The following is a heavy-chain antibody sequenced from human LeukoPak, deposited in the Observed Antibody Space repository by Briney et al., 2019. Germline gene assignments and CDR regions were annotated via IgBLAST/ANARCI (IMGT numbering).Heavy chain of an antibody. CDR2: LWRDGTNN. Sequence: PGGSLRLSCVASGFTLRNYGMHWVRQAPGKGLEWVAVLWRDGTNNFYADSVKGRFRFSRDNSKDILYLQVNSLRAEDTAVYYCAKEYEIFVGAFDIWGQGTMVTVSS. V-gene: IGHV3-33*06. CDR1: GFTLRNYG. CDR3: AKEYEIFVGAFDI. J-gene: IGHJ3*02. D-gene: IGHD3-9*01.